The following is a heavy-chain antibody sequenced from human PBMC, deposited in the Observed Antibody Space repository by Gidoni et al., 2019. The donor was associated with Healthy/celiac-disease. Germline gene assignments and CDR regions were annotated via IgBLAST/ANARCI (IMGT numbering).Heavy chain of an antibody. D-gene: IGHD3-16*02. CDR1: GGSISSSSYY. CDR3: ARLREYDYVWGSYRFDY. V-gene: IGHV4-39*01. Sequence: QLQLQESGPGLVKPSETLSPTCTVAGGSISSSSYYWGWIRQPPGKGLEWIGSIYYSGSTYYNPSLKSRVTISVDTSKNQFSLKLSSVTAADTAVYYCARLREYDYVWGSYRFDYWGQGTLVTVSS. J-gene: IGHJ4*02. CDR2: IYYSGST.